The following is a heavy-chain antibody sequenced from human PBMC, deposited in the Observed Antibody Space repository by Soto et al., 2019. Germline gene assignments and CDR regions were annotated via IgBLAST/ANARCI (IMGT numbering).Heavy chain of an antibody. V-gene: IGHV1-2*04. J-gene: IGHJ4*02. CDR1: GCTFTGYY. CDR2: INPNSGGT. Sequence: ASVKVSCKASGCTFTGYYMHWVRQAPGQGLEWMGWINPNSGGTNYAQKFQGWVTMTRDTSISTAYMELSRLRSDDTAVYYCARDPGGIAAAGTFDYWGQGTLVTVSS. CDR3: ARDPGGIAAAGTFDY. D-gene: IGHD6-13*01.